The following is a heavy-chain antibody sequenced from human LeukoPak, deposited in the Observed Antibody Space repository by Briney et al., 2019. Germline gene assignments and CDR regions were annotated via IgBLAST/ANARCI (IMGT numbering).Heavy chain of an antibody. CDR1: GFTCSDYS. Sequence: GGSLRLSCVASGFTCSDYSMNWVRQAPGKGLEWVSYISSSGFTLNYADSVKGRFTISRDNAKNSLYLQMNSLRAEDTAVYYCARGVPKTSYYYYYMDVWGKGTTVTVSS. CDR3: ARGVPKTSYYYYYMDV. V-gene: IGHV3-48*01. CDR2: ISSSGFTL. J-gene: IGHJ6*03. D-gene: IGHD4-11*01.